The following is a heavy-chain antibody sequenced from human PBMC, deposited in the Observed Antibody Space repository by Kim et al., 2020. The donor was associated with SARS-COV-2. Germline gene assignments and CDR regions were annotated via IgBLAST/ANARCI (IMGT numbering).Heavy chain of an antibody. D-gene: IGHD6-13*01. Sequence: YADSVKGRFTISRDNSKNTLYLQMNSLRAEDTAVYYCAKDGSSWYHAFDIWGQGTMVTVSS. J-gene: IGHJ3*02. CDR3: AKDGSSWYHAFDI. V-gene: IGHV3-23*01.